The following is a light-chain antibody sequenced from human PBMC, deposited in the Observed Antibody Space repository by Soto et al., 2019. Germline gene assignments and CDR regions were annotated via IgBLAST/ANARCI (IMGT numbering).Light chain of an antibody. CDR2: DVS. J-gene: IGLJ3*02. CDR1: SSDVGAYNY. Sequence: QSALTQPPSASGSPGQSVTISCTGTSSDVGAYNYVSWYQQHPGKAPKLMIYDVSKRPSGVPYRFSGSKSGNAASLTVSGLQGEDEADYYCSSYAGSSWVFGGGTQLTVL. CDR3: SSYAGSSWV. V-gene: IGLV2-8*01.